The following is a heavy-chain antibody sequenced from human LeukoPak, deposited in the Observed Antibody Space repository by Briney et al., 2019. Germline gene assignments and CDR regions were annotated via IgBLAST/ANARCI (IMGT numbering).Heavy chain of an antibody. CDR3: AKEDGRYSTWGAFDI. D-gene: IGHD1-26*01. CDR1: GFTFSDYY. V-gene: IGHV3-11*05. CDR2: ISSSRSYT. Sequence: PGGSLRLSCVASGFTFSDYYMSWIRQAPGKGLEWVSYISSSRSYTNYADSVKGRFTISRDSAKNTQYLQMNSLRAEDTAVYYCAKEDGRYSTWGAFDIWGQGTMVTVSS. J-gene: IGHJ3*02.